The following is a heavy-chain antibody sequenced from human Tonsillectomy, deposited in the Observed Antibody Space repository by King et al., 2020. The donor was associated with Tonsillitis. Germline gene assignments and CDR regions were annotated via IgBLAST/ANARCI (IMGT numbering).Heavy chain of an antibody. CDR2: IYTSGST. Sequence: VQLQESGPGLVKPSQTLSLTCTVSGGSISSGSYYWRWIRQPAGKGLEWIGRIYTSGSTNYNPSLKSRVTMSVDTSKNQFSLKLSSVTAADTAVYYCARDRVSFGVDYYYYYMDVWGKGTTVTVSS. V-gene: IGHV4-61*02. D-gene: IGHD3-3*01. CDR1: GGSISSGSYY. J-gene: IGHJ6*03. CDR3: ARDRVSFGVDYYYYYMDV.